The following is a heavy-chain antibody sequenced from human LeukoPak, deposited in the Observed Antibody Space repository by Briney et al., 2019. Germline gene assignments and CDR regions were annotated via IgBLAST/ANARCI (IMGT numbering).Heavy chain of an antibody. J-gene: IGHJ6*03. D-gene: IGHD3-22*01. CDR3: AREYYSDSSGPRVYYMDV. V-gene: IGHV3-48*01. CDR1: GFTVSSNY. Sequence: PGGSLRLSCAASGFTVSSNYMSWVRQAPGKGLEWVSYISSSSSTIYYADSVKGRFTISRDTATNSLYLQMNSLRAEDTAVYYCAREYYSDSSGPRVYYMDVWGKGTTVTVSS. CDR2: ISSSSSTI.